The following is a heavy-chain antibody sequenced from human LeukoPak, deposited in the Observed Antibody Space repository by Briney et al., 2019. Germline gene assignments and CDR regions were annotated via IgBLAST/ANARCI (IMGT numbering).Heavy chain of an antibody. CDR3: ARGEYSSSSVDY. J-gene: IGHJ4*02. CDR1: GFTFSSYS. D-gene: IGHD6-6*01. Sequence: GGSLRLSCAASGFTFSSYSMNWVRQAPGKGLEWVSYISSSSTIYYADSVKGRFTISRDNAKNSLYLQMNSLRAEDTAVYYCARGEYSSSSVDYWGQGTLVTVSS. CDR2: ISSSSTI. V-gene: IGHV3-48*04.